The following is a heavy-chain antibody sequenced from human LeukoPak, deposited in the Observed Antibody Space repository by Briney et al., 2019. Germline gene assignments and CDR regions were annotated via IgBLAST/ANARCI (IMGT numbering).Heavy chain of an antibody. J-gene: IGHJ5*02. Sequence: GGSLRLSCSASGFTFTTFWMNWVRQVPGKGLVWVSLINPDGSTTTYADSVKGRFTISRDNAKNTVYLQMNSLGGEDTAIYYCARDRRGSPDRWGQGTLVTVSS. D-gene: IGHD5-12*01. CDR2: INPDGSTT. V-gene: IGHV3-74*01. CDR1: GFTFTTFW. CDR3: ARDRRGSPDR.